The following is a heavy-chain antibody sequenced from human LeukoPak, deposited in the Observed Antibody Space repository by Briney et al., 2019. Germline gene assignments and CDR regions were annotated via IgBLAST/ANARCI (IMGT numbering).Heavy chain of an antibody. CDR1: GVPMTNTTYY. V-gene: IGHV4-39*07. D-gene: IGHD1-1*01. CDR3: TRAPTSSLLPLI. Sequence: SETLSLTCTVSGVPMTNTTYYWGWVRQPPGKGLEWIGSIYYSGSTYYNPALNSRVSISVDTAKKQFSLEMSSVTAADTAMYYCTRAPTSSLLPLIWGQGTMVTVSS. CDR2: IYYSGST. J-gene: IGHJ3*01.